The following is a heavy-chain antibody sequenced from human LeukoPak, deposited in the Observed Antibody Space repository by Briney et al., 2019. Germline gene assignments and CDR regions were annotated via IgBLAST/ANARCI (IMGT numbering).Heavy chain of an antibody. D-gene: IGHD3-9*01. CDR2: ISYDGSNK. J-gene: IGHJ6*02. Sequence: GGSLRLSCAASGFTFSNYGMHWVRQAPGKGLEWVAVISYDGSNKYYADSVKGRFTISRDNSKNTLYLQMNSLRAEDTAVYYCAKDGVYYDILTGYYTDYYGMDVWGQGTTVTVSS. CDR1: GFTFSNYG. CDR3: AKDGVYYDILTGYYTDYYGMDV. V-gene: IGHV3-30*18.